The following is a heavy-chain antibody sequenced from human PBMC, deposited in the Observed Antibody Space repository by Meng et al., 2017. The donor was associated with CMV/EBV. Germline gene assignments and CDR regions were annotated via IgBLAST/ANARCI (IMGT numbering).Heavy chain of an antibody. D-gene: IGHD3-3*01. Sequence: ASVKVSCKASGYTFTSYDINWVRQATGQGLEWMGWMNPNSGNTGYAQKFQGRVTMTRNTSISTAYMELSSLRSEDTAVYYCARNGLPTPFWSGLGAPTWFDPWGQGTLVTVSS. J-gene: IGHJ5*02. CDR3: ARNGLPTPFWSGLGAPTWFDP. CDR2: MNPNSGNT. CDR1: GYTFTSYD. V-gene: IGHV1-8*01.